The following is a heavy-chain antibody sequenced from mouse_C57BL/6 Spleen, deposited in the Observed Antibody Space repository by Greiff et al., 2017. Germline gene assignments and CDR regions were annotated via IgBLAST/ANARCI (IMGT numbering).Heavy chain of an antibody. J-gene: IGHJ4*01. V-gene: IGHV5-15*01. Sequence: EVQGVESGGGLVQPGGSLKLSCAASGFTFSDYGMAWVRQAPRKGLEWVAFISNLAYSIYYADTVTGRFTISREKAKNTLYLEISSLRSEDTAMYYCARRGSGVGYWGQVASVTVS. CDR2: ISNLAYSI. D-gene: IGHD1-1*02. CDR3: ARRGSGVGY. CDR1: GFTFSDYG.